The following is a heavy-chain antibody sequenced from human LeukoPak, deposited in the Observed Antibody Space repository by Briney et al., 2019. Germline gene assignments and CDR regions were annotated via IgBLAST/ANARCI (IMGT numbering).Heavy chain of an antibody. J-gene: IGHJ4*02. D-gene: IGHD1-26*01. CDR3: ANRPSIVGTITPYFDY. CDR2: ISVGGGST. CDR1: VFTFSIYG. V-gene: IGHV3-23*01. Sequence: GGSLRLSCAASVFTFSIYGSSWVRQAPGKGLEWVSAISVGGGSTFYAHSLKGRFTIPRDNPKNTLYLQINSLRAERTPLYYCANRPSIVGTITPYFDYWGQGTLVTVSS.